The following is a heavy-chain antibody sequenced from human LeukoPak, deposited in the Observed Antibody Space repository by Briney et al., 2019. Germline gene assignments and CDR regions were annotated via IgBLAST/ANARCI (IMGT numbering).Heavy chain of an antibody. CDR2: IFYSGGT. CDR1: GGSINSYY. J-gene: IGHJ5*02. CDR3: ARYGFWSFDP. V-gene: IGHV4-59*01. D-gene: IGHD3-3*01. Sequence: SETLSLTCTVSGGSINSYYWSWIRQPPGKGLEWIGYIFYSGGTNYNPSLKSRATISLDTSKIHFSLNLTSVSAADTAVYFRARYGFWSFDPWGQGTLVTVSS.